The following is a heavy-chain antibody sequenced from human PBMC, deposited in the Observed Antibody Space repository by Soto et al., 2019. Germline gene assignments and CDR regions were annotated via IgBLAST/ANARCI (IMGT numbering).Heavy chain of an antibody. Sequence: PGGSLRLSCAASGFTFSSYAMSWVRQAPGKGLEWVSAISGSGGSTYYADSVKGRFTISRDNSKNTLYLQMNSLRAEDTAVYYCAKPRTYSSSWPDAFDIWGQGTMVTVSS. D-gene: IGHD6-13*01. CDR2: ISGSGGST. V-gene: IGHV3-23*01. CDR1: GFTFSSYA. CDR3: AKPRTYSSSWPDAFDI. J-gene: IGHJ3*02.